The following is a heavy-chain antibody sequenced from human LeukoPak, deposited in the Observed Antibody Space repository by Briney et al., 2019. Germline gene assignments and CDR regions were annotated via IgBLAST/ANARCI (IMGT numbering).Heavy chain of an antibody. CDR3: ARRWNYGRNYYIDV. J-gene: IGHJ6*03. CDR2: INDSGTI. CDR1: GGSISNGSYY. Sequence: PSQTLSLTCTVSGGSISNGSYYWSWIRQSPGKGLEWIGEINDSGTINYNPSLMSRVTISVDKSKNQFSLKLSSATAADTAVYYCARRWNYGRNYYIDVWGKGATVSVSS. D-gene: IGHD1-7*01. V-gene: IGHV4-61*05.